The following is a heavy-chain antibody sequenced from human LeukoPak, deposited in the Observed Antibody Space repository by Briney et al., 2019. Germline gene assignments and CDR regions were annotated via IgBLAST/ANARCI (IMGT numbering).Heavy chain of an antibody. CDR2: INHSGST. V-gene: IGHV4-34*01. J-gene: IGHJ1*01. D-gene: IGHD1-26*01. CDR1: GGSFSGYY. Sequence: SETLSLTCAVYGGSFSGYYWSWIRQPPGKGLEWIGEINHSGSTNYNPSLKSRVTISVDTSKNQFSLKLSSVTAADTAVYYCARVLGSRGSYYNEYFQHWGQGTLVTVSS. CDR3: ARVLGSRGSYYNEYFQH.